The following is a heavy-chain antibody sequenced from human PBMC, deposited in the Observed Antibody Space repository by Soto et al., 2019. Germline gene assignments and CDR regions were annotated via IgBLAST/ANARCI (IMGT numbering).Heavy chain of an antibody. J-gene: IGHJ4*02. D-gene: IGHD1-1*01. V-gene: IGHV1-18*01. Sequence: QVHLVQSGAEVKKPGASVKVSCKGSGYTFTTYGITWVRQAPGQGLEWMGWISAHNGNTNYAQKLQGRVTVTRDTSTSTAFMELRSLRSDDTAVYYCARGRYGDYWGQGALVTVSS. CDR2: ISAHNGNT. CDR1: GYTFTTYG. CDR3: ARGRYGDY.